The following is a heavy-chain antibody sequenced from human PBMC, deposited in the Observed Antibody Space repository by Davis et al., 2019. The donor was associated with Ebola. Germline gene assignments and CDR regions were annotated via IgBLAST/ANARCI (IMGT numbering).Heavy chain of an antibody. CDR3: SRGGMATRYYYNYYGMDV. D-gene: IGHD5-24*01. CDR2: ISSSGSTI. CDR1: GFTFSSYD. Sequence: GGSLRLSCAASGFTFSSYDMNWVRQAPGKGLEWVSYISSSGSTIYYADSVKGRFTISRDNAKNSLYLQMNSLRAEDTAVYYCSRGGMATRYYYNYYGMDVWGQGTTVTVA. J-gene: IGHJ6*02. V-gene: IGHV3-48*03.